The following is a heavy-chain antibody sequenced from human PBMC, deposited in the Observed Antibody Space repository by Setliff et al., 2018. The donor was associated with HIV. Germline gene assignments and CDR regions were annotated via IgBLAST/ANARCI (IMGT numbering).Heavy chain of an antibody. Sequence: PSETLSLTCTVSGSSISSSSYYWGWIRQPPGKGLEWIGSIYYSGSTYYNSSLKSRVTISVDTSKNQFSLKLSSVTAADTAVYYCARHGLLWFGAGYNWFDPWGQGTLVTVSS. D-gene: IGHD3-10*01. CDR1: GSSISSSSYY. CDR2: IYYSGST. CDR3: ARHGLLWFGAGYNWFDP. J-gene: IGHJ5*02. V-gene: IGHV4-39*01.